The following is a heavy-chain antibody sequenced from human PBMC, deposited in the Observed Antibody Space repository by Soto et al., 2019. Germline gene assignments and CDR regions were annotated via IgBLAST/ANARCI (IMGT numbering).Heavy chain of an antibody. V-gene: IGHV1-18*01. CDR2: ISAYNGNT. CDR1: GYTFTSYG. CDR3: ARGRRNTIFGLVDPFNY. J-gene: IGHJ4*02. D-gene: IGHD3-3*01. Sequence: GASVKVSCKASGYTFTSYGVTWVRQAPGQGLEWMGWISAYNGNTKYAQKLQDRVTMTTDTSTTTAYMELRSLRSDDTAVYYCARGRRNTIFGLVDPFNYWGRETLVTVSS.